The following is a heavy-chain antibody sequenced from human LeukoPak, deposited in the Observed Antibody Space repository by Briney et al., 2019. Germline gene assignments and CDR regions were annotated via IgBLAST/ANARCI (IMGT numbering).Heavy chain of an antibody. V-gene: IGHV3-66*01. CDR3: ARVRYENGYFDQ. Sequence: PGGSLRLSCAASGFTFSSYAMSWVRQAPGKGLEWVSTIYSGGSTYYADSVKGRSTISRDNSKNTVYLQMNSLRAEDTAVYYCARVRYENGYFDQWGQGTLVTVSS. CDR2: IYSGGST. CDR1: GFTFSSYA. J-gene: IGHJ4*02. D-gene: IGHD1-1*01.